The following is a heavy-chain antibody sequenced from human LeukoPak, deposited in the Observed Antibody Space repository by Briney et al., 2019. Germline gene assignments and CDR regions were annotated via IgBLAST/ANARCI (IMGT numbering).Heavy chain of an antibody. J-gene: IGHJ4*02. CDR1: GFTFSSYS. CDR3: ARAPYYYYDSGSGTRVTGNPDY. D-gene: IGHD3-10*01. Sequence: GGSLRLSCAASGFTFSSYSMNWVRQAPGKGLEWASSISSSNIYIYYADSVKGRFTISRDNAKNSLYLQMSSLRAEDTAVYYCARAPYYYYDSGSGTRVTGNPDYWGQGTLVTVSS. CDR2: ISSSNIYI. V-gene: IGHV3-21*01.